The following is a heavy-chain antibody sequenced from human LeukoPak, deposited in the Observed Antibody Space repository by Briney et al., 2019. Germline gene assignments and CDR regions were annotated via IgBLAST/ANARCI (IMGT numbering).Heavy chain of an antibody. CDR3: ARNVVEGYYYYYMDV. J-gene: IGHJ6*03. CDR1: GGTFSSYA. CDR2: IIPIFGTA. Sequence: ASVKVSCKASGGTFSSYAISWVRQAPGQGLEWMGGIIPIFGTANYAQKFQGSVTITADESTSTAYMELSSLRSEDTAVYYCARNVVEGYYYYYMDVWGKGTTVTVSS. D-gene: IGHD5-24*01. V-gene: IGHV1-69*13.